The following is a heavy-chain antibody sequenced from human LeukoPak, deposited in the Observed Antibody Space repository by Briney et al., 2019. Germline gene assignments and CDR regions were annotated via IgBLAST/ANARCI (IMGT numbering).Heavy chain of an antibody. CDR3: ARGPRYFDWLLKIFDY. J-gene: IGHJ4*02. CDR1: GGSFSGYY. CDR2: INHSGST. D-gene: IGHD3-9*01. Sequence: SETLSLTCAVYGGSFSGYYWSWIRQPPGKGLEWIGEINHSGSTNYNPSLTSRVTISVDTSENQFSLKLSSVTAADTAVYYCARGPRYFDWLLKIFDYWGQGTLVTVSS. V-gene: IGHV4-34*01.